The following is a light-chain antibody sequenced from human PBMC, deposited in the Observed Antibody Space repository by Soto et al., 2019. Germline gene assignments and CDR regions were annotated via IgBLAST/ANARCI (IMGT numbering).Light chain of an antibody. J-gene: IGLJ1*01. Sequence: QSALTQPASVSGSPGQSITISCTGTSSDVGGYNHVSWYQQHPGKAPKLMIYEVRNRPSGVSDRFSASKSGNTASLTISGLQAEDEADYYCSSYASTSPYVFGTGTKPTVL. CDR3: SSYASTSPYV. CDR1: SSDVGGYNH. CDR2: EVR. V-gene: IGLV2-14*01.